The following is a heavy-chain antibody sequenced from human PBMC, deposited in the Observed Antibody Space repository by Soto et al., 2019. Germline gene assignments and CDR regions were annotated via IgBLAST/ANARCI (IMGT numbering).Heavy chain of an antibody. J-gene: IGHJ4*02. CDR3: ARAFGILTRYYFDY. Sequence: QVQLQESGPGLVKPSQTLSLTCTVSGGSISSGDYYWSWIRQPPGKGLEWIGYIYYSGSTYYDPALKSRVTITVDTXXNQFSLKLSSVTAADTAVYYCARAFGILTRYYFDYWGQGTLVTVSS. CDR1: GGSISSGDYY. CDR2: IYYSGST. D-gene: IGHD3-9*01. V-gene: IGHV4-30-4*01.